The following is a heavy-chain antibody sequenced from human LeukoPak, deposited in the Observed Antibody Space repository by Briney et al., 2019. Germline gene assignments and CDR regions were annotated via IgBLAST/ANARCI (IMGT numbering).Heavy chain of an antibody. V-gene: IGHV3-7*03. CDR2: IKQDGSER. D-gene: IGHD3-10*01. CDR1: GFTFSSYW. Sequence: GGSPRLSCAASGFTFSSYWMSWVRQAPGRGLEWVANIKQDGSERYYVDSVKGRFTISRDNAKNSLFLQMNSLRAEDTAVYYCARETLYYYGSGSYYNPFDYWGQGTLVTVSS. J-gene: IGHJ4*02. CDR3: ARETLYYYGSGSYYNPFDY.